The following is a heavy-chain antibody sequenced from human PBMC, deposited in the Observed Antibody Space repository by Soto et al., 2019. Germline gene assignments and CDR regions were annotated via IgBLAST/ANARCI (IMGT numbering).Heavy chain of an antibody. CDR3: ARFNWYFDL. V-gene: IGHV4-59*01. Sequence: QVQLQESGPGLVKPSETLSLTCTVPGGSISSYYWSWIRQPPGKGLEWIGYIYYRASTHYNPSLKTPVNISVDTSKNQFSLKLSSVTAADTAMYSCARFNWYFDLWGRGTLVTVSS. J-gene: IGHJ2*01. CDR1: GGSISSYY. CDR2: IYYRAST.